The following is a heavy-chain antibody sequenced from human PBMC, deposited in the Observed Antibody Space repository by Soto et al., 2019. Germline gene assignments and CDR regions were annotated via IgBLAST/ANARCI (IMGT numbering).Heavy chain of an antibody. J-gene: IGHJ6*02. CDR2: IWYDGSNK. Sequence: QVRLVESGGGVVQPGRSLRLSCSASGFTFRNFGFHWVRQAPGKGLEWVALIWYDGSNKYYAESLKGRVSISRDNSKNTLYLERKSLRLEDTAVYYCARDGDIQGGPPPKNYAMDVWGQGTTVTVSS. D-gene: IGHD5-12*01. V-gene: IGHV3-33*08. CDR1: GFTFRNFG. CDR3: ARDGDIQGGPPPKNYAMDV.